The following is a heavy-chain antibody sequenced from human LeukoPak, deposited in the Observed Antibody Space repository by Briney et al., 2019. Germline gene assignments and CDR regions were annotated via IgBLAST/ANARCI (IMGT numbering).Heavy chain of an antibody. CDR2: ISYDGSNK. J-gene: IGHJ6*02. D-gene: IGHD3-3*01. CDR3: ARDRGASWSGYFYYYYYGMDV. V-gene: IGHV3-30*03. CDR1: GFTFSSYG. Sequence: GGSLRLSCAASGFTFSSYGMHWVRQAPGKGLEWVAVISYDGSNKYYADSVKGRFTISRDNSKNTLYLQMNSLRAEDTAVYYCARDRGASWSGYFYYYYYGMDVWGQGTTVTVSS.